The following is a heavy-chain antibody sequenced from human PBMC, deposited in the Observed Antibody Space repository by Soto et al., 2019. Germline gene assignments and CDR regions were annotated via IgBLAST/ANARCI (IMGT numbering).Heavy chain of an antibody. J-gene: IGHJ5*02. Sequence: PGGSLRLSCAASGFTFSSYAMHWVRQAPGKGLEWVAVISYDGSNKYYADSVKGRFTISRDNSKSTLYLQMNSLRAEDTAVYYCAKAGYNSPFDPWGQGTLVTVSS. CDR2: ISYDGSNK. D-gene: IGHD6-19*01. CDR3: AKAGYNSPFDP. CDR1: GFTFSSYA. V-gene: IGHV3-30-3*01.